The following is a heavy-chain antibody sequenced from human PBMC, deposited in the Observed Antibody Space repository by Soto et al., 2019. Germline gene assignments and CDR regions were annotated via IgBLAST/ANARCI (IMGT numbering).Heavy chain of an antibody. Sequence: PSETLSLTCTVSGGSVISHYWSWVRQPPGKRLEWIGYIFYTGTTNYNPSLTSRVTISLQTSKNQFSLRLNYVTAADTAVYYCARVPPGDTTGAFDYWGQGTLVTVSS. CDR3: ARVPPGDTTGAFDY. CDR1: GGSVISHY. J-gene: IGHJ4*02. CDR2: IFYTGTT. D-gene: IGHD4-17*01. V-gene: IGHV4-59*02.